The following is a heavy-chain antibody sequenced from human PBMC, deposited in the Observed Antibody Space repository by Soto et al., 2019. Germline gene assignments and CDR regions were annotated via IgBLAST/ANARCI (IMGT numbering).Heavy chain of an antibody. V-gene: IGHV4-4*02. D-gene: IGHD6-13*01. J-gene: IGHJ4*02. CDR1: GGSITSDDNW. Sequence: SETLSLTCAVSGGSITSDDNWWSWVRQPPGKGLEWIGEIYHSGSTNYNQSLNNRVTISVDKSKNQFSLKLTSVTAADTAVYYCVSSSWYSLDYWGQGALVTVSS. CDR2: IYHSGST. CDR3: VSSSWYSLDY.